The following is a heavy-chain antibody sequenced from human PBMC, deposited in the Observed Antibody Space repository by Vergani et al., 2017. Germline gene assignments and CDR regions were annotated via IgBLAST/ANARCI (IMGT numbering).Heavy chain of an antibody. J-gene: IGHJ4*02. CDR3: ARADTNYYGSGSLNY. CDR2: IIPIFGTA. CDR1: GYTFTDYY. D-gene: IGHD3-10*01. V-gene: IGHV1-69*01. Sequence: QVQLVQSGAEVKKPGATVKISCKVSGYTFTDYYMHWVQQAPGQGLEWMGGIIPIFGTANYAQKFQGRVTITADESTSTAYMELSSLRSEDTAVYYCARADTNYYGSGSLNYWGQGTLVTVSS.